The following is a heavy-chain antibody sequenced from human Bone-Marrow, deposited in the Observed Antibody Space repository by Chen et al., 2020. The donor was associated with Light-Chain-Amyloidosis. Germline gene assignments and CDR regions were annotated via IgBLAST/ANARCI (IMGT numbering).Heavy chain of an antibody. CDR3: TRKGGYFDF. D-gene: IGHD3-10*01. V-gene: IGHV3-23*04. J-gene: IGHJ4*02. CDR1: GFNFSSFG. CDR2: VSGSTVST. Sequence: EVQLVESGGGLVQPGGSLRLSCARSGFNFSSFGMSWVRQAPGKGLEWVSTVSGSTVSTYYAGAVKGRFIISRDNSKSTLYLQMNSLRAGDTAVYFCTRKGGYFDFWCQGSLVTVSS.